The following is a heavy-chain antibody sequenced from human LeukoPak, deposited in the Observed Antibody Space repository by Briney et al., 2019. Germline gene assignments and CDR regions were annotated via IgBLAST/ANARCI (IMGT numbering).Heavy chain of an antibody. V-gene: IGHV1-69*01. CDR2: IIPIIGTA. CDR3: ARDQSSGWLDRFFDY. J-gene: IGHJ4*02. D-gene: IGHD6-19*01. Sequence: SVKVSCKASGGTFSSYAISWVRQAPGQGLEWMGGIIPIIGTANYAQKFQGRVTITADESTSTAYMELSSLSSEDTAVYYCARDQSSGWLDRFFDYWGQGTRVTVSS. CDR1: GGTFSSYA.